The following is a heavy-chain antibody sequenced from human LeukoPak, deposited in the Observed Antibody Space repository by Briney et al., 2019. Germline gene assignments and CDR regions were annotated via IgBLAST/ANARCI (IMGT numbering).Heavy chain of an antibody. CDR2: MNPNSGNT. CDR1: GYTFTSYD. D-gene: IGHD2-2*01. CDR3: ATANYCSSTSCPVSYYYYYMDV. J-gene: IGHJ6*03. V-gene: IGHV1-8*01. Sequence: ASVKVSCKASGYTFTSYDINWVRQATGQGLEWMGWMNPNSGNTGYAQKFQGRVTITRNTSISTAYMELSSLRSEDTAVYYCATANYCSSTSCPVSYYYYYMDVWGKGTTVTISS.